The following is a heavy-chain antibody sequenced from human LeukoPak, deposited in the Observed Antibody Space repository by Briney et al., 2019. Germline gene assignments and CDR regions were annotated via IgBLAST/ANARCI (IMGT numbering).Heavy chain of an antibody. CDR2: IYYSGST. CDR1: GGSISSYY. CDR3: ARVVVKNSSGCTGTTWYFDL. Sequence: SETLSLTCTVSGGSISSYYWSWLRQPPGKGLEGIGYIYYSGSTNYNPSLTSRVTISADTSKNQFSLKLSSVTAADTAVYYCARVVVKNSSGCTGTTWYFDLWGRGTLVTVSS. V-gene: IGHV4-59*01. J-gene: IGHJ2*01. D-gene: IGHD6-19*01.